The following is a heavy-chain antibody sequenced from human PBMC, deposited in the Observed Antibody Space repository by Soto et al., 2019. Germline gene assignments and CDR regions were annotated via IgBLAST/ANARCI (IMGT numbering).Heavy chain of an antibody. J-gene: IGHJ5*02. CDR3: ARDRVVAPPTNWFDP. CDR2: ISSSSSYI. V-gene: IGHV3-21*01. CDR1: GFTFSSYS. Sequence: PVGSLRLSCAASGFTFSSYSMNWVRQAPGKGLEWVSSISSSSSYIYYADSVKGRFTISRDNAKNSLYLQMNSLRAEDTAVYYCARDRVVAPPTNWFDPWGQGTLVTVSS. D-gene: IGHD2-15*01.